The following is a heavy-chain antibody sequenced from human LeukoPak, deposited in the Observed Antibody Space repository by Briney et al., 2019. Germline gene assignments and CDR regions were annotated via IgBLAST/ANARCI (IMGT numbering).Heavy chain of an antibody. CDR3: AKTYYDSSGYWDAFDI. Sequence: GGSLRLSCAASGFTFSSYGMHWVRQAPGKGLEWVAFIRYDGSNKYYADSVKGRFTISRDNSKNTLYLQMNSLRAEDTAVYYRAKTYYDSSGYWDAFDIWGQGTMVTVSS. V-gene: IGHV3-30*02. J-gene: IGHJ3*02. CDR2: IRYDGSNK. CDR1: GFTFSSYG. D-gene: IGHD3-22*01.